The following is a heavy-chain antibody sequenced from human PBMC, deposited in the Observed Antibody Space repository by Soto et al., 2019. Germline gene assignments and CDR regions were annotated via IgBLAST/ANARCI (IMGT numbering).Heavy chain of an antibody. CDR3: ARGRIQMGY. D-gene: IGHD5-18*01. CDR2: IYYSGST. Sequence: QVQLQESGPGLVKPSETLSLPCTVSGGSISSYYWSWIRQPPGKGLEWIGYIYYSGSTNYNPSLKSRVTISVDTYKNQCSLKQSSVTAADTAVYYCARGRIQMGYWGQGTLVTVSS. V-gene: IGHV4-59*01. CDR1: GGSISSYY. J-gene: IGHJ4*02.